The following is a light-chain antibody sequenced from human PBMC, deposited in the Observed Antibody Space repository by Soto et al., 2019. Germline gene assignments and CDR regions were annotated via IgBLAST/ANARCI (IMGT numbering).Light chain of an antibody. CDR3: QQNGSSPPYT. CDR2: GSS. V-gene: IGKV3-20*01. CDR1: QSVSNNY. J-gene: IGKJ2*01. Sequence: EVVLTQSPGTLSLSPGERATLSCRASQSVSNNYLAWYQQKPGQSPKLLIFGSSDRATGIPDRFSGSGSGTDFILTISSLEPEDFAVYYCQQNGSSPPYTFGQGTKLKI.